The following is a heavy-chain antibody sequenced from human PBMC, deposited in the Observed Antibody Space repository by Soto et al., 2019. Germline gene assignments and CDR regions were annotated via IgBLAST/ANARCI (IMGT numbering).Heavy chain of an antibody. CDR1: GGTFSSYA. CDR3: ARGSGGYIYGYMGYYYYGMDG. V-gene: IGHV1-69*06. Sequence: QVQLVQSGAEVKKPGSSVKVSCKASGGTFSSYAISWVRQAPGQGLEWMGGIIPIFGTANYAQKFQGRVTITADKSTSTGYMALSSLRSEDTAVYYCARGSGGYIYGYMGYYYYGMDGWGQVTTVTVS. J-gene: IGHJ6*02. CDR2: IIPIFGTA. D-gene: IGHD5-18*01.